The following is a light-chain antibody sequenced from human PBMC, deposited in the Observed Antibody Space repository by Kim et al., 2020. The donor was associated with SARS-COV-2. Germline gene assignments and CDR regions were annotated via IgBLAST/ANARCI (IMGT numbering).Light chain of an antibody. CDR2: YDG. CDR1: NVGGYS. Sequence: PGQTAMSTCRGNNVGGYSVHWYQQRPGQAPVLVISYDGDRPSGSPERFSGFNSGNTATLTISRVEAGDEADYYCQVWDSTIGHVVFGGGTQLTVL. CDR3: QVWDSTIGHVV. J-gene: IGLJ3*02. V-gene: IGLV3-21*04.